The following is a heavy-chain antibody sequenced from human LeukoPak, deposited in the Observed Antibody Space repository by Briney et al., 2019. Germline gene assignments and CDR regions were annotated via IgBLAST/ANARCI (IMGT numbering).Heavy chain of an antibody. Sequence: ASVKVSCKASGGTFSSYAISWVRQAPGQGLEWMGGIIPIFGTANYAQKFQGRVTITADESTSTAYMELSSLRCEDTAVYYCARSRADSYYFDYWGQGTLVTVSS. D-gene: IGHD6-6*01. J-gene: IGHJ4*02. CDR2: IIPIFGTA. V-gene: IGHV1-69*01. CDR1: GGTFSSYA. CDR3: ARSRADSYYFDY.